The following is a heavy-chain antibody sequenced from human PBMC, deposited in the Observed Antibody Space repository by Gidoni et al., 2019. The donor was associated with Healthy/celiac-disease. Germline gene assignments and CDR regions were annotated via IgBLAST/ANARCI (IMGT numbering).Heavy chain of an antibody. CDR3: AKGGATKHIVVVIATPFDY. CDR2: ISGSGGST. Sequence: EVQLLESGGGLVQPGGSLRLSCAASGFTFSRYAMSWVRQAPGKGLEWVSAISGSGGSTYYADSVKGRFTISRDNSKNTLYLQMNSLRAEDTAVYYCAKGGATKHIVVVIATPFDYWGQGTLVTVSS. CDR1: GFTFSRYA. V-gene: IGHV3-23*01. J-gene: IGHJ4*02. D-gene: IGHD2-21*01.